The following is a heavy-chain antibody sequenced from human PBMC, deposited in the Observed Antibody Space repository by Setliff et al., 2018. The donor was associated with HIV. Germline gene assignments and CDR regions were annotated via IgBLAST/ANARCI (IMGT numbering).Heavy chain of an antibody. V-gene: IGHV7-4-1*02. Sequence: GASVKVSCKASGYSFTSYAITWVRQAPGQGLEWVGWINTNSGTPTYARDFTGRFVFSVDTSVNTAYLQISSLKSGDTGVYYCARGPWVQRWLGYLQNWGQGTQVTVPQ. CDR2: INTNSGTP. CDR3: ARGPWVQRWLGYLQN. D-gene: IGHD5-18*01. CDR1: GYSFTSYA. J-gene: IGHJ4*02.